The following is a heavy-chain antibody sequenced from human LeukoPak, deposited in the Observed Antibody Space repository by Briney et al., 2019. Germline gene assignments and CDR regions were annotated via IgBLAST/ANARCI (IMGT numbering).Heavy chain of an antibody. CDR3: ARGGSCSSTSCYEDYYYYMDV. J-gene: IGHJ6*03. CDR2: MNPKKGNT. D-gene: IGHD2-2*01. V-gene: IGHV1-8*01. CDR1: GYTFTSYD. Sequence: ASVTVSRKASGYTFTSYDINWVRQATAQGLEWMGWMNPKKGNTGYAQKFQGRVTMTRNTSISTAYMELSSLRSEDTAVYYCARGGSCSSTSCYEDYYYYMDVWGKGTTVTVSS.